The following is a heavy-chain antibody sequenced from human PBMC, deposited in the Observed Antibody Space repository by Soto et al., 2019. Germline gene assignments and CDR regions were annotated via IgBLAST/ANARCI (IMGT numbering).Heavy chain of an antibody. J-gene: IGHJ6*02. CDR3: ARGRGLWFGEFDYGMDV. V-gene: IGHV1-2*02. CDR1: GYTFTGYY. CDR2: INPNSGGT. D-gene: IGHD3-10*01. Sequence: QVQLVQSGAEVKKPGASVKVSCKASGYTFTGYYMHWVRQAPGQGLEWMGWINPNSGGTNYAQKFQGRVTMTRDTSISTAYMELSRLRSDDPAVYYCARGRGLWFGEFDYGMDVWGQGTTVTVSS.